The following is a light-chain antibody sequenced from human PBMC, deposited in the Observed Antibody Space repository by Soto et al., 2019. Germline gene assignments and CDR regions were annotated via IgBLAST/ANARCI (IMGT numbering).Light chain of an antibody. CDR3: QQYKKWPPLT. V-gene: IGKV1-12*01. Sequence: DIQMTQSPSSVSASVGDRVTITCRSSQGITNWLAWYQQKPGKAPKLLIYAASGLPSGVPSRFSGSGSGTDFTLTISSLQPEDFALYYCQQYKKWPPLTFGGGTKGDIK. CDR2: AAS. CDR1: QGITNW. J-gene: IGKJ4*01.